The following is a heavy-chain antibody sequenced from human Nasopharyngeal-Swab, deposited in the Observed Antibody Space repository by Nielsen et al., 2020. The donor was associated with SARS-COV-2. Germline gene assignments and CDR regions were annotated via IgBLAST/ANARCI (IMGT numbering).Heavy chain of an antibody. J-gene: IGHJ2*01. Sequence: GESLKISCAASGFTFSSYDMHWVRQATGKGLEWVSAIGTAGEPYYPGSVKGRFTISRENAKNSLYLQMHSLRAGDSALYYCVRKGWRDWYFDLWGRGTLVTVSS. CDR2: IGTAGEP. CDR1: GFTFSSYD. CDR3: VRKGWRDWYFDL. V-gene: IGHV3-13*05. D-gene: IGHD6-19*01.